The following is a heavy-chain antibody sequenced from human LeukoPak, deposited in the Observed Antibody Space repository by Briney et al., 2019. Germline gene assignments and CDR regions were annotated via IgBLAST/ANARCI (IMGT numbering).Heavy chain of an antibody. CDR2: IYSGGST. CDR1: GFTVSSNY. CDR3: ARATYSSGWDYYFDY. Sequence: PGGSLRLSCAASGFTVSSNYMSWVRQAPGKGLEWVSVIYSGGSTYYADSVKGRFTISRDNSENTLYLQMNSLRAEDTAVYYCARATYSSGWDYYFDYWGQGTLVTVSS. V-gene: IGHV3-53*01. J-gene: IGHJ4*02. D-gene: IGHD6-19*01.